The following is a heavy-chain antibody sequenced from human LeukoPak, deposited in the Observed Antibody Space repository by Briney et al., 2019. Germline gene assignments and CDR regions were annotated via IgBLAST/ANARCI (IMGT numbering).Heavy chain of an antibody. CDR2: ISESGTT. J-gene: IGHJ4*02. V-gene: IGHV4-39*01. Sequence: PSETLSLTCSVSGGSISSSLHYWAWPRQPPGKGLEWLATISESGTTYYNPSLKSRVTISVDTSKYQFSLNLGSVTAADTAVDYCARYSGSYFDYWGQGGLVTVSS. CDR3: ARYSGSYFDY. D-gene: IGHD6-19*01. CDR1: GGSISSSLHY.